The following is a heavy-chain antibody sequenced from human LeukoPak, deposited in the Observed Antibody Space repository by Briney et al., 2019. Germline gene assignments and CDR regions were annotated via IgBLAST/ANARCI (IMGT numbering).Heavy chain of an antibody. CDR3: ARVRITMIVVVIPPDY. D-gene: IGHD3-22*01. Sequence: HPGRSLRLSCAASGFTFSSYAMHWVRQAPGKGLEWVAVISYDGGNKYYADSVKGRFTISRDNSKNTLYLQMNSLRAEDTAVYYCARVRITMIVVVIPPDYWGQGTLVTVSS. V-gene: IGHV3-30*04. CDR2: ISYDGGNK. J-gene: IGHJ4*02. CDR1: GFTFSSYA.